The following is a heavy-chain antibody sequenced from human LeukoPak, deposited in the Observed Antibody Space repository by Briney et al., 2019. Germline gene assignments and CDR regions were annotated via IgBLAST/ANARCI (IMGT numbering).Heavy chain of an antibody. CDR1: GFTFSSYA. Sequence: GRSLRLSCAASGFTFSSYAMHWVRQAPGKGLEWLSYMSGGGTPVYNADSVKGRFTISRDNAKNSLYLQMNSLRAEDTAVYYCARFRINSSGWYFDYWGQGTLVTVSS. D-gene: IGHD6-19*01. V-gene: IGHV3-48*03. CDR2: MSGGGTPV. CDR3: ARFRINSSGWYFDY. J-gene: IGHJ4*02.